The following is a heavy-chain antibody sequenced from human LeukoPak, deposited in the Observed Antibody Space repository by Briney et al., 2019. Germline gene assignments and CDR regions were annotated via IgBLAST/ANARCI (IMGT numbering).Heavy chain of an antibody. CDR2: IRSKIDGGAT. D-gene: IGHD2-21*01. J-gene: IGHJ4*02. CDR3: YTSITDY. V-gene: IGHV3-15*01. Sequence: PGGSLRLSCAASGFTFSSYAMSWVRQAPGKGLEWVGRIRSKIDGGATDYAAPVKGRFTISRDDSKNTLYLQINSLKIEDTAMYYCYTSITDYWGQGTLVTVSS. CDR1: GFTFSSYA.